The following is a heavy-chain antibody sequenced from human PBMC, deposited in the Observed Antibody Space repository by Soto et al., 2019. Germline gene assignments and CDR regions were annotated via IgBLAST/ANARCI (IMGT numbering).Heavy chain of an antibody. V-gene: IGHV1-69*13. Sequence: SVKVSCKASGGTFSSYAISWVRQAPGQGLEWMGGIIPIFGTANYAQKFQGRVTITADESTSTAYMELSSLRSEDTAVYYCARAETYYYDSSGYPLYGMDVWGQGTTVTVSS. CDR1: GGTFSSYA. J-gene: IGHJ6*02. CDR3: ARAETYYYDSSGYPLYGMDV. D-gene: IGHD3-22*01. CDR2: IIPIFGTA.